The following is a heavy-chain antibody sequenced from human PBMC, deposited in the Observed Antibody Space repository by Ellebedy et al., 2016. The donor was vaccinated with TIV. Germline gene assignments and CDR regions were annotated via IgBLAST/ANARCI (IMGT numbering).Heavy chain of an antibody. D-gene: IGHD5-18*01. CDR3: ARGRGYNYGYPTEGGLFDS. CDR2: IVDIFGTA. V-gene: IGHV1-69*13. Sequence: ASVKVSXXTSGGTFNKYAISWVRQAPGQGLEWMGGIVDIFGTAKHAQKFQGRVTITADEGTRTAYMELSSLRSEDTAVYYCARGRGYNYGYPTEGGLFDSWGQGTLVTVSS. J-gene: IGHJ4*02. CDR1: GGTFNKYA.